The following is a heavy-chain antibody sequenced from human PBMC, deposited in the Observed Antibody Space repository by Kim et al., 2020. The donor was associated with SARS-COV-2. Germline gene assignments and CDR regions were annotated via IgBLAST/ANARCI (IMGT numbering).Heavy chain of an antibody. Sequence: GGSLRLSCAASGFTFSSYGMHWVRQAPGKGLEWVAVISYDGSNKYYADSVKGRFTISRDNSKNTLYLQMNSLRAEDTAVYYCAKEGGSSWYGEYYYYYGMDVWGQGTTVTVSS. CDR3: AKEGGSSWYGEYYYYYGMDV. V-gene: IGHV3-30*18. J-gene: IGHJ6*02. CDR1: GFTFSSYG. CDR2: ISYDGSNK. D-gene: IGHD6-13*01.